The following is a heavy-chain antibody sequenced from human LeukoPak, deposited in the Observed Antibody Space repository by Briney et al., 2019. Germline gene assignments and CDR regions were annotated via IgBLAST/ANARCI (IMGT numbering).Heavy chain of an antibody. Sequence: SGGSLRLSCAASGFTFSSYAMSWVRQAPGKGLEWVSAISGSGGSTYYADSVKGRFTISRDNSKNTLYLQMNSLRAEDTAVYYRAKDASSGWFNDAFDIWGQGTMVTVSS. V-gene: IGHV3-23*01. D-gene: IGHD6-19*01. CDR3: AKDASSGWFNDAFDI. CDR2: ISGSGGST. CDR1: GFTFSSYA. J-gene: IGHJ3*02.